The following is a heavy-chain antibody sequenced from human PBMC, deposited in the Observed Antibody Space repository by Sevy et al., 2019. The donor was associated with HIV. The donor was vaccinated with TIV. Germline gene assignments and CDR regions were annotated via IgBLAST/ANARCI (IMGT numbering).Heavy chain of an antibody. J-gene: IGHJ6*02. Sequence: GGSLRLSCAASGFTFSNAWMSWVRQAPGKGLEWVGRIKSKTDGGTTDYAAPVKGRFTISRDDSKNTLYLQMNSLKTKDTAVYYCTTDAVVVPATYSSTRNYDAYSGMDVWGQGTTVTVSS. CDR2: IKSKTDGGTT. CDR3: TTDAVVVPATYSSTRNYDAYSGMDV. V-gene: IGHV3-15*01. D-gene: IGHD2-2*01. CDR1: GFTFSNAW.